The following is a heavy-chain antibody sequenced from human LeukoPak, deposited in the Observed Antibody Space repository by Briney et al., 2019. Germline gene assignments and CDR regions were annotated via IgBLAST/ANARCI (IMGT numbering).Heavy chain of an antibody. CDR2: IYYSGST. CDR1: GGSISSYY. V-gene: IGHV4-59*01. CDR3: ARSVPGYCSSTSCYPWFDP. J-gene: IGHJ5*02. D-gene: IGHD2-2*01. Sequence: SETLSLTCTVSGGSISSYYWSWIRQPPGKGLEWIGYIYYSGSTNYNPSLKSRVTISVDTSKNQFSLKLSSMTAADTAVYYCARSVPGYCSSTSCYPWFDPWGQGTLVTVSS.